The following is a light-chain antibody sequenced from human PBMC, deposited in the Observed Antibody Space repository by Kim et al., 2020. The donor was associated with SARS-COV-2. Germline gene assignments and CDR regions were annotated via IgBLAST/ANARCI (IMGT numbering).Light chain of an antibody. J-gene: IGLJ3*02. CDR1: SSDVGGYNY. CDR3: SSYTSSSTVGV. CDR2: DVS. Sequence: QSITIPCTGTSSDVGGYNYVSWYQQHPGKAPKLMIYDVSNRPSGVSNRFSGSKSGNTASLTISGLQAEDEADYYCSSYTSSSTVGVFGGGTQLTVL. V-gene: IGLV2-14*03.